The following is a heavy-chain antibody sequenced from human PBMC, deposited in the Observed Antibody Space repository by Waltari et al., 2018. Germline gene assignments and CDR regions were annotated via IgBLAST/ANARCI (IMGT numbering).Heavy chain of an antibody. V-gene: IGHV6-1*01. CDR3: ARGSSGSFDS. CDR2: TDYRSKWSI. D-gene: IGHD6-6*01. J-gene: IGHJ4*02. Sequence: QVQLQQSGPGLVKRSQTLSLTCAVSGDSVSVNSAAAWDWNRQSPSRGLEWLGMTDYRSKWSIEYAVSVRSRITINPDTSKNQFSLHLNSVTPEDTAVYYCARGSSGSFDSWGQGILVTVSS. CDR1: GDSVSVNSAA.